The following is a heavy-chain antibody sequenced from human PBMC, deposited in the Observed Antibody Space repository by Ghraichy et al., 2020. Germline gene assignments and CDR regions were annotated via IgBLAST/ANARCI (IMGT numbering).Heavy chain of an antibody. J-gene: IGHJ6*02. V-gene: IGHV3-72*01. Sequence: GSLRLSCAASGFTFSDHYMDWVRQAPGKGLEWVGRTRNKAKSYTTEYAASVKGRFTISRDDSKNSLYLQMNSLKTEDTAVYYCARAVAAAGTVNYGMDVWGQGTTVTVSS. CDR3: ARAVAAAGTVNYGMDV. D-gene: IGHD6-13*01. CDR2: TRNKAKSYTT. CDR1: GFTFSDHY.